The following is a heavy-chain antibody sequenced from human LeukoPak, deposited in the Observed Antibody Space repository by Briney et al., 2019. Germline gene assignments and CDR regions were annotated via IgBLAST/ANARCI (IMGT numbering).Heavy chain of an antibody. V-gene: IGHV4-34*01. D-gene: IGHD6-19*01. CDR3: ARGGPYSSGWSVYYYYGMDV. J-gene: IGHJ6*04. CDR1: GGSFSGYY. Sequence: SETLSLTCAVYGGSFSGYYWSWIRKPPGKGLEWIGEINHSGSTNYNPSLKSRVTISVDTSKNQFSLKLSSVTAADTAVYYCARGGPYSSGWSVYYYYGMDVWGKGTTVTVSS. CDR2: INHSGST.